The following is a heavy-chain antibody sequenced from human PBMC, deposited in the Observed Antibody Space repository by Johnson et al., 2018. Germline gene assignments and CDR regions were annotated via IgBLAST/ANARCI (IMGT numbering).Heavy chain of an antibody. CDR1: GFTFSSYS. V-gene: IGHV3-48*01. J-gene: IGHJ6*03. D-gene: IGHD1-14*01. CDR3: ARVPGRYYMDV. CDR2: ITSTSTI. Sequence: VQLVESGGALVQPGGSLRLSCAASGFTFSSYSMNWVRQAPGKGLEWVSYITSTSTIDYAASLKGRFTISRDDAKNSLYLQMNSLRAEDTAMYYCARVPGRYYMDVWGKGTTVTVSS.